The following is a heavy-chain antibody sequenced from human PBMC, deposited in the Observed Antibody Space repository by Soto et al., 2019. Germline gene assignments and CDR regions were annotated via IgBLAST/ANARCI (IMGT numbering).Heavy chain of an antibody. CDR1: GFSLITSGVG. J-gene: IGHJ3*02. Sequence: QITLKESGPALVKSTQTLTLTCSFSGFSLITSGVGVGWIRQPPGEALEWLALIYWNDDERYSPFLRSRLTITKDTSKNQVVLIMTNMDPVDTATYYCGTSRRSSGDAFDIWGQGTMVTVSS. V-gene: IGHV2-5*01. CDR3: GTSRRSSGDAFDI. D-gene: IGHD6-6*01. CDR2: IYWNDDE.